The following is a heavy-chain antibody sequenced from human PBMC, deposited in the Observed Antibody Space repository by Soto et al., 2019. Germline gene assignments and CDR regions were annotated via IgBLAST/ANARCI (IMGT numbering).Heavy chain of an antibody. Sequence: GGSLRLSCAGSGFTFSDHYNDWVRQAPGTGLEWVGRSRDKPQGYSTAYAASVKGSFTTSRDESKNSAYLQMNSLKTEDTAVYYCVRATYFSDSSGYTRCLDYWGQGTLVTVSS. V-gene: IGHV3-72*01. CDR2: SRDKPQGYST. CDR1: GFTFSDHY. J-gene: IGHJ4*02. CDR3: VRATYFSDSSGYTRCLDY. D-gene: IGHD3-22*01.